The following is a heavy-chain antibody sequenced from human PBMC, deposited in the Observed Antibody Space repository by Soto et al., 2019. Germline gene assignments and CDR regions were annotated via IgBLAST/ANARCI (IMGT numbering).Heavy chain of an antibody. J-gene: IGHJ3*02. V-gene: IGHV4-59*01. D-gene: IGHD3-3*01. CDR2: IYRTGST. CDR3: ARQIGDDPFDI. Sequence: SETLSPTCTVSGGSISTYYWNWIRQSPGKGLEWIGYIYRTGSTHYNPSLNGRVAISLDTSRNKFSLKLNSVTAADTAVYFCARQIGDDPFDIWGQRTMVTVSS. CDR1: GGSISTYY.